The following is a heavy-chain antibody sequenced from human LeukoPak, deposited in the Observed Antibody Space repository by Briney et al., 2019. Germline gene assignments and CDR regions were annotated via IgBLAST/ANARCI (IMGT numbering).Heavy chain of an antibody. J-gene: IGHJ6*03. CDR3: ARGVSLGFGEFSYYYYYMDV. CDR1: GGSISSSSYY. V-gene: IGHV4-39*07. Sequence: SETLSLTCTVSGGSISSSSYYWGWIRQPPGKGLEWIGSIYYSGSTYYNPSLKSRVTISVDTSKNQFSLKLSSVTAADAAVYYCARGVSLGFGEFSYYYYYMDVWGKGTTVTISS. D-gene: IGHD3-10*01. CDR2: IYYSGST.